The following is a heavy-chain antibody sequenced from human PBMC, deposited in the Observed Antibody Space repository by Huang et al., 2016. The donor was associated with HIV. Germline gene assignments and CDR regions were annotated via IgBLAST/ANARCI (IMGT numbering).Heavy chain of an antibody. V-gene: IGHV3-74*01. J-gene: IGHJ4*02. CDR2: SNSDGSST. CDR1: GCSISSSW. Sequence: EVQLVESGGGLVQPGGSLRLSCAASGCSISSSWMHWVLQAPGKGLVWGARSNSDGSSTSYADSVKGRFTISRDNAKNTLYQQMNSLRAEDTAVYYCARDPRIQSWLNFFDYWGQGTLVSVSS. CDR3: ARDPRIQSWLNFFDY. D-gene: IGHD3-22*01.